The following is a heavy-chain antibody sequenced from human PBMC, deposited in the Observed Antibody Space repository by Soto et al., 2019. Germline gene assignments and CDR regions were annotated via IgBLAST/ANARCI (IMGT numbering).Heavy chain of an antibody. V-gene: IGHV1-3*01. Sequence: ASVKVSCKASGYTFTSYAMHWVRQAPGQRLEWMGWINAGNGNTKYSQKFQGRVTITRVTSASTAYMELSSLRSEDTAVYYCARELELRYAFDIWGQGTRVTVSS. CDR2: INAGNGNT. J-gene: IGHJ3*02. CDR3: ARELELRYAFDI. D-gene: IGHD1-7*01. CDR1: GYTFTSYA.